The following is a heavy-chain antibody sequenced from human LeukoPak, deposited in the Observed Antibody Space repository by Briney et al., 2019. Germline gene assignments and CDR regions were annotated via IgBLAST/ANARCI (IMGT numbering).Heavy chain of an antibody. CDR3: ARISYYGSGSYLSSGYYYYGMDV. D-gene: IGHD3-10*01. CDR2: IWYDGSNK. CDR1: GFTFSSYA. J-gene: IGHJ6*02. V-gene: IGHV3-33*08. Sequence: GRSLRLSCAASGFTFSSYAMHWVRQAPGKGLEWVAVIWYDGSNKYYADSVKGRFTISRDNSKNTLYLQMNSLRAEDTAVYYCARISYYGSGSYLSSGYYYYGMDVWGQGTTVTVSS.